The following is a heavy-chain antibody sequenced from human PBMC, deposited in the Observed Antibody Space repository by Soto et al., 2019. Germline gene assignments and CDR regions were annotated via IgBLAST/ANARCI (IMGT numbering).Heavy chain of an antibody. CDR1: GFTFSSYA. V-gene: IGHV3-23*01. CDR2: ISGSGGST. J-gene: IGHJ4*02. CDR3: AKNPSMVRGVIFDY. Sequence: PGGSLRLSCAASGFTFSSYAMSWVRQAPGKGLEWVSAISGSGGSTYYADSVKGRFTISRDNSKNTLYLQMNSLRAEDAAVYYCAKNPSMVRGVIFDYWGQGTLVTVSS. D-gene: IGHD3-10*01.